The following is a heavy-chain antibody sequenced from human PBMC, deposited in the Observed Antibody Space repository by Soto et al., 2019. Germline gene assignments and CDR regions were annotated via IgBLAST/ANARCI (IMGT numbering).Heavy chain of an antibody. V-gene: IGHV3-30*18. CDR1: GFTFSSYG. CDR3: AKTGYYDSSGFLGY. Sequence: GGSLRLSCAASGFTFSSYGMHWVRQAPGKGLEWVAVISYDGSNKYYADSVKGRFTISRDNSKNTLYLQMNSLRAEDTAVYYCAKTGYYDSSGFLGYWGQGTQVTVSS. D-gene: IGHD3-22*01. J-gene: IGHJ4*02. CDR2: ISYDGSNK.